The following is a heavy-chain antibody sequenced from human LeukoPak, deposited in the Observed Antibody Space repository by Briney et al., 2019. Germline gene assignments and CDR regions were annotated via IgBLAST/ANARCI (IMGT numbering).Heavy chain of an antibody. D-gene: IGHD2-2*01. CDR3: AREMRVCTSISCPSYYFDY. V-gene: IGHV4-30-4*01. CDR2: IYYSGST. Sequence: SETLSLTCTVSGGSISSGDYYWSWIRQPPGKGLEWIGYIYYSGSTYYNPSPKSRVTISVDTSKNQFSLKLSSVTAADTAVYYCAREMRVCTSISCPSYYFDYWGQGTLVTVSS. J-gene: IGHJ4*02. CDR1: GGSISSGDYY.